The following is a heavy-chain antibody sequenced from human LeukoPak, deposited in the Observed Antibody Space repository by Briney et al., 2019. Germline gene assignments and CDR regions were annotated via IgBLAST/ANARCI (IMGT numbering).Heavy chain of an antibody. CDR2: ISSSGSTI. D-gene: IGHD3/OR15-3a*01. CDR3: AILDDWLLYSGDY. J-gene: IGHJ4*02. V-gene: IGHV3-11*04. CDR1: GFTFSDYY. Sequence: GGSLRLSCAASGFTFSDYYMSWIRQAPGKGLEWVSYISSSGSTIYYADSVKGRFTISRDNAKNSLYLQMNSLRAEDTAVYYCAILDDWLLYSGDYWGQGTLVTVSS.